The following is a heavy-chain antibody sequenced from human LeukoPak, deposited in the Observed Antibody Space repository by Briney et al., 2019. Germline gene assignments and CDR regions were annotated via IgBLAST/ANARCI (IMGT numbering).Heavy chain of an antibody. CDR1: GFSFSSYG. V-gene: IGHV3-30*18. CDR3: ANSIYDSSGYYMDPEYFQH. Sequence: GGSLRLSCAASGFSFSSYGMHWVRQAPGKGLEWVAVISKDGLKKYNADSVKGRFTISRDNSKNTLYLQMNSLRAEDTAVYYCANSIYDSSGYYMDPEYFQHWGQGTLVTVSS. D-gene: IGHD3-22*01. CDR2: ISKDGLKK. J-gene: IGHJ1*01.